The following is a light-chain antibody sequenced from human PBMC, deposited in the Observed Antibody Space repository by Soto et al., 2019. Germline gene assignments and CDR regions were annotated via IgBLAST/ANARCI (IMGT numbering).Light chain of an antibody. V-gene: IGKV1-39*01. J-gene: IGKJ2*01. Sequence: DIPMTQSPSSLSASVGDRVTITCRAGQSISNYLSWYQQKPGKAPKLLIYAASTLQSGVPSRFSGSGSGTDFTLTIGSLQPEDFAAYFCQQSYSTQYTFGQGTKLEIQ. CDR3: QQSYSTQYT. CDR2: AAS. CDR1: QSISNY.